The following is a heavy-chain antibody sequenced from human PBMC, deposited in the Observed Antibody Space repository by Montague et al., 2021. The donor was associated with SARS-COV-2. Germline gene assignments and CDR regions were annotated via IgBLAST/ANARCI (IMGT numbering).Heavy chain of an antibody. D-gene: IGHD2-21*01. J-gene: IGHJ6*02. CDR2: ISDSGHNT. Sequence: SLRLSCAASGFIFTNYAMSWVRQAPGKGLEWVSAISDSGHNTYYADSARGRFTLSRDDSKSTLYLQMDSLRVDDTAVYYCAKEGSRIGLWQHPGDSGIDVWGQGTTVTVSS. V-gene: IGHV3-23*01. CDR1: GFIFTNYA. CDR3: AKEGSRIGLWQHPGDSGIDV.